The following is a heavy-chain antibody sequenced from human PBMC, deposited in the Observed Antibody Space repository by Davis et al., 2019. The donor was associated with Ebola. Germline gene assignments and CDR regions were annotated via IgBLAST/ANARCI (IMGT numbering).Heavy chain of an antibody. CDR1: GYTFTSYA. CDR2: ISAYNGNT. D-gene: IGHD1-26*01. Sequence: AASVKVSCKASGYTFTSYAMHWVRQAPGQRLEWMGWISAYNGNTNYAQKLQGRVTMTTDTSTSTAYMELRSLRSDDTAVYYCARGGGSYSYRYWGQGTLVTVSS. V-gene: IGHV1-18*01. J-gene: IGHJ4*02. CDR3: ARGGGSYSYRY.